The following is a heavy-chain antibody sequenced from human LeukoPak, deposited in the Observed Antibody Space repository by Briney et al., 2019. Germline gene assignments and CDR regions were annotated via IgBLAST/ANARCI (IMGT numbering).Heavy chain of an antibody. J-gene: IGHJ3*02. CDR1: GFTFGDYA. CDR3: TRATPFDAFDI. Sequence: QSGGSLRLSCTASGFTFGDYAMSWVRQAPGKGLEWVGFIRSKAYGGTTEYAASVKGRFTISRDDSKSIAYLQMNSLKTEDTAVYYCTRATPFDAFDIWGQGTMVTVSS. CDR2: IRSKAYGGTT. V-gene: IGHV3-49*04.